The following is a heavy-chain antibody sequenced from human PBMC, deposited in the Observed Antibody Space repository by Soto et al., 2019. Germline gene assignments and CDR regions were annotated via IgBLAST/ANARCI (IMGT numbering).Heavy chain of an antibody. Sequence: ASVKVSCKASGYTFTSYYMHWVRQAPGQGLEWMGIINPSGGSTSYAQKFQGRVTMTRDTSTSTVYMELSSLRSEDTAVYYCAVLALRFLEWEWVYYYYGMDVWGQGTTVTVSS. J-gene: IGHJ6*02. CDR1: GYTFTSYY. V-gene: IGHV1-46*01. CDR3: AVLALRFLEWEWVYYYYGMDV. CDR2: INPSGGST. D-gene: IGHD3-3*01.